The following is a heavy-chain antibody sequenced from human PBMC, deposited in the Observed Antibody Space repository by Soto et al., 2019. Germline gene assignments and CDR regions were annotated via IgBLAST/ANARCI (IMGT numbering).Heavy chain of an antibody. V-gene: IGHV4-59*01. CDR3: ARVLWGYCGTDCYPLDV. Sequence: QVQLQESGPGLVKPSETLSLTCTVSGGTISRYYWSWIRQPPGKGLEWIGYMYNTGSTVYNPSFTSRVTISVDTSKNQFSRKLNSVTAADTAVYYCARVLWGYCGTDCYPLDVWGQGTTVTVSS. J-gene: IGHJ6*02. CDR2: MYNTGST. D-gene: IGHD2-21*02. CDR1: GGTISRYY.